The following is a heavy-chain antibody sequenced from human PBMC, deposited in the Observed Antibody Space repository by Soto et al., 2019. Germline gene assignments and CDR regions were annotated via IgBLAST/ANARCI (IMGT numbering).Heavy chain of an antibody. D-gene: IGHD6-13*01. CDR3: ARVVSEQQLGSFDY. J-gene: IGHJ4*02. CDR1: GYTFTSYG. CDR2: ISAYNGNT. V-gene: IGHV1-18*01. Sequence: ALVKVSCKASGYTFTSYGISWVRQAPGQGLEWMGWISAYNGNTNYAQKLQGRVTMTTDTSTSTAYMELRSLRSDDTAVYYCARVVSEQQLGSFDYWGQGTLVTVSS.